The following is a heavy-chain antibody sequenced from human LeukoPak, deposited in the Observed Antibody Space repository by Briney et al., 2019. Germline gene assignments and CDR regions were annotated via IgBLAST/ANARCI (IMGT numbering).Heavy chain of an antibody. Sequence: GGSLRLSCAASGFTFSSYAITWVRQAPGKGLEWVSSIRSTGDSTFYADSVKGRFTISRDNSKNTVYLLMNSLRAEDTAVYYCAGASSSSPGDYWGQGTLVTVSS. V-gene: IGHV3-23*01. D-gene: IGHD6-6*01. CDR3: AGASSSSPGDY. CDR1: GFTFSSYA. J-gene: IGHJ4*02. CDR2: IRSTGDST.